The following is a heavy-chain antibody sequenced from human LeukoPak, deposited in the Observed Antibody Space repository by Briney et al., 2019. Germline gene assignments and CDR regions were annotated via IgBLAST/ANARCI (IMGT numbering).Heavy chain of an antibody. V-gene: IGHV4-59*08. CDR2: IYYSGST. CDR3: AKWAPAYYDSSGYYSDWYFDL. D-gene: IGHD3-22*01. J-gene: IGHJ2*01. CDR1: GGSISSYY. Sequence: SETLSLTCTVSGGSISSYYWSWIRQPPGKGLEWIGYIYYSGSTNYNPSLKSRVTISVDTSKNQFSLKLSSVTAADTAVYYCAKWAPAYYDSSGYYSDWYFDLWGRGTLVTVSS.